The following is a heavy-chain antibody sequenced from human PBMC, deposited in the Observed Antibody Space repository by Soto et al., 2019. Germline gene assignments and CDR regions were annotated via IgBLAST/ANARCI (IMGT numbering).Heavy chain of an antibody. D-gene: IGHD6-13*01. CDR1: GFTFGDYA. V-gene: IGHV3-49*03. Sequence: GGSLRLSCTASGFTFGDYAMSWFRQAPGKGLEWVGFIRSKAYGGTTEYAASVKGRFTISRDDSKSIAYLQMNSLKTEDTAVYYCTRDQLLYSSSWFYYYYYYMDVWGKGTTVTVSS. J-gene: IGHJ6*03. CDR3: TRDQLLYSSSWFYYYYYYMDV. CDR2: IRSKAYGGTT.